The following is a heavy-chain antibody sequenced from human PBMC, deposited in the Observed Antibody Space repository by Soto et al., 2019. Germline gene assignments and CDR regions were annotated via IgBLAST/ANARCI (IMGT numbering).Heavy chain of an antibody. CDR3: AREFYTIFGVVTSTPPYGMDV. V-gene: IGHV4-30-4*01. CDR1: GGSISSGDYY. D-gene: IGHD3-3*01. CDR2: IYYSGST. J-gene: IGHJ6*02. Sequence: SETLSLTCTVSGGSISSGDYYWSWIRQPPXKGLEWIGYIYYSGSTNYNPSLKSRVTISVDTSKNQFSLKLSSVTAADTAVYYCAREFYTIFGVVTSTPPYGMDVWGQGTTVTVSS.